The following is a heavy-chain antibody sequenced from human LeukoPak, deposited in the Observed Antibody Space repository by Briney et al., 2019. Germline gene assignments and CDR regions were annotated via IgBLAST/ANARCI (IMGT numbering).Heavy chain of an antibody. V-gene: IGHV3-74*01. D-gene: IGHD7-27*01. CDR1: GFNFASNW. CDR3: ASSLGPLTEY. J-gene: IGHJ4*01. Sequence: GGSLRLSCVASGFNFASNWMHWVRQTPGKGLMWVSRINSGGSGTSYADSVEGRFTISRDNAKNTLYLQMDNLRAEDTAMYYCASSLGPLTEYWGQGTLVTVSS. CDR2: INSGGSGT.